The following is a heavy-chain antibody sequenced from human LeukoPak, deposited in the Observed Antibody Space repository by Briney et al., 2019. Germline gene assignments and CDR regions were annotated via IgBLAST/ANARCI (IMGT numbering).Heavy chain of an antibody. J-gene: IGHJ5*02. CDR2: MNPNSGNT. CDR3: ARALLRYFDWLFLKQPPWFDP. CDR1: GYTFTSYD. V-gene: IGHV1-8*01. D-gene: IGHD3-9*01. Sequence: ASVKVSCKASGYTFTSYDINWVRQATGQGLEWMGWMNPNSGNTGYAQKFQGRVTMTRNTSISTAYMELSSLRSEDTAVYYCARALLRYFDWLFLKQPPWFDPWGQGTLVTVSS.